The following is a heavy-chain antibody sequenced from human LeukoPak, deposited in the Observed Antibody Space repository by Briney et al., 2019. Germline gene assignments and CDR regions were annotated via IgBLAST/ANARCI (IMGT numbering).Heavy chain of an antibody. J-gene: IGHJ4*02. CDR1: GFTFGDYA. CDR2: ISSSGSTI. V-gene: IGHV3-48*03. Sequence: GGSLRLSCTASGFTFGDYAMSWVRQAPGKGLEWVSYISSSGSTIYYADSVKGRFTISRDNAKNSLYLQMNSLRAEDTAVYYCARVLSLFYFDYWGQGTLVTVSS. D-gene: IGHD2-21*01. CDR3: ARVLSLFYFDY.